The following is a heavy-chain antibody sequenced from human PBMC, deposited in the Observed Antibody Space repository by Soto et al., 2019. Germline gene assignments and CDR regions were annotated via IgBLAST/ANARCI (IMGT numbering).Heavy chain of an antibody. J-gene: IGHJ4*02. V-gene: IGHV3-49*03. D-gene: IGHD2-2*01. CDR2: IRSKAYGGTT. Sequence: GGSLRLSCTASGFTFGDYAMSWFRQAPGKGLEWVGFIRSKAYGGTTEYAASVKGRFTISRDDSKSIAYLQMNSLKTEDTAVYYCTSRYCSSTSCYAPAFYGYWGQGTLVTVSS. CDR1: GFTFGDYA. CDR3: TSRYCSSTSCYAPAFYGY.